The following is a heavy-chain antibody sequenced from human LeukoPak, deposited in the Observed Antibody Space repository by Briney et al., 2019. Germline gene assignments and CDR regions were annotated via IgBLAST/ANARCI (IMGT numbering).Heavy chain of an antibody. CDR1: GFTFSDSY. J-gene: IGHJ4*02. Sequence: GGSLRLSCAASGFTFSDSYMDWVRQAPGKGLEWVGRTRNKANSYTTDYAASVIGRFSISRDDSKNSLYLQMDSLKTEDTAVYYCTRAHSSGYFGIGYWGQGTLVTVSS. D-gene: IGHD3-22*01. CDR2: TRNKANSYTT. V-gene: IGHV3-72*01. CDR3: TRAHSSGYFGIGY.